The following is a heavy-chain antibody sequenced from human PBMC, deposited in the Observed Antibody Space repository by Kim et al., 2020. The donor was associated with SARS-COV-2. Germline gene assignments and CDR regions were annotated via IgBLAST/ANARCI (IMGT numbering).Heavy chain of an antibody. Sequence: GGSLRLSCAASGFTFSSYAMHWVRQAPGKGLEWVAVISGDGSNKYYADSVKGRFTISRDNSKNTLYLQMNSLRAEDTAVYYCARAPDYIAAGLVFIYWGQGTLVTVSS. D-gene: IGHD6-6*01. CDR2: ISGDGSNK. J-gene: IGHJ4*02. V-gene: IGHV3-30-3*01. CDR1: GFTFSSYA. CDR3: ARAPDYIAAGLVFIY.